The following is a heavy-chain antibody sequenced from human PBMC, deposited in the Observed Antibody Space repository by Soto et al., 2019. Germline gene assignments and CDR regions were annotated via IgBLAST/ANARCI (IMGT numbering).Heavy chain of an antibody. Sequence: LKISCKGSGYSFAGYWMTWVRQKPCKVLEGRGRIDPSDSQTYYSPSFRGHVTISVTKSITTVFLQWSSLRASDTAMYYCARQIYDSDTGPNFQYYFDSWGQGTPVTVSS. D-gene: IGHD3-22*01. J-gene: IGHJ4*02. V-gene: IGHV5-10-1*01. CDR2: IDPSDSQT. CDR3: ARQIYDSDTGPNFQYYFDS. CDR1: GYSFAGYW.